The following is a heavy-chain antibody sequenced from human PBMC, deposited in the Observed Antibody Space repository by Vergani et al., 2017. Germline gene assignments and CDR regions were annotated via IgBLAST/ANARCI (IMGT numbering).Heavy chain of an antibody. CDR1: GGTFSSYS. J-gene: IGHJ5*02. V-gene: IGHV1-69*01. CDR2: IIPILGTP. CDR3: ARVPTITMVRGVTGRFDP. Sequence: QVHLIQSGAEVKKPGSSVKVSCKASGGTFSSYSITWVRQAPGQGLEWMGGIIPILGTPISAQKFQGRVTITADEFTNTAYMELNILRSEDTAVYYCARVPTITMVRGVTGRFDPWGQGTLVSVSS. D-gene: IGHD3-10*01.